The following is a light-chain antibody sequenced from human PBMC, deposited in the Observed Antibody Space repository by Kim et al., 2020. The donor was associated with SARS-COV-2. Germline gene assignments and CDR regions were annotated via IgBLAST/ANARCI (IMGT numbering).Light chain of an antibody. CDR2: AAA. J-gene: IGKJ1*01. CDR3: QKYNSDPWT. V-gene: IGKV1-27*01. Sequence: AFVGGRVTTTCRASQDITNTLAWYQQKPGKDPNVLIYAAATMQSGVPSRFSSGVSGAEFTLTIGSLQTEDDAATYCQKYNSDPWTFGPGTKVDIK. CDR1: QDITNT.